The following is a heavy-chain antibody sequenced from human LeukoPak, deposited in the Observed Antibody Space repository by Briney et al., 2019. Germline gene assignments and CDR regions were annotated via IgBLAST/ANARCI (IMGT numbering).Heavy chain of an antibody. CDR2: ISSSSSYI. V-gene: IGHV3-21*01. CDR3: ERDPRAMGYFDY. J-gene: IGHJ4*02. D-gene: IGHD5-18*01. CDR1: GFTFSSYS. Sequence: GGSLRLSCAASGFTFSSYSMNWVRQAPGKGLEWVSSISSSSSYIYYSDPVKGRVTISRDNAKNSLYLQMNSMRAEDTDVCYCERDPRAMGYFDYWGQGTLVTVSS.